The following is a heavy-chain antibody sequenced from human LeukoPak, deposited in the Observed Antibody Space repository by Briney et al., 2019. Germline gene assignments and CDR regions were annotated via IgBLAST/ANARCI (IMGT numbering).Heavy chain of an antibody. J-gene: IGHJ5*02. V-gene: IGHV4-38-2*02. CDR2: IYHSGST. D-gene: IGHD1-26*01. CDR1: GYSISSGYY. CDR3: ARSPTPIVGATFDP. Sequence: PSETLSLTCTVSGYSISSGYYWGWIRQPPGKGLEWIGSIYHSGSTYYNPSLKSRVTISVDTSKNQFSLKLSSVTAADTAVYYCARSPTPIVGATFDPWGQGTLVTVSS.